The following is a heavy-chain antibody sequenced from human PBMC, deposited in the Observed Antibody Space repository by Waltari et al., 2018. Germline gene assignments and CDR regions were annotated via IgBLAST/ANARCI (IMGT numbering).Heavy chain of an antibody. Sequence: QLQLQESGPGLVTPSEPLSLTCPVSGGSISSSSSYWGWTRPPPGKGLEGMGSIYYSGSTYYNPSLKSRVTISVDTSKNQFSLKLSFVTAADTAVYYCARRLYCTNGVCYGVVDYWGQGTLVTVSS. CDR3: ARRLYCTNGVCYGVVDY. D-gene: IGHD2-8*01. CDR1: GGSISSSSSY. CDR2: IYYSGST. V-gene: IGHV4-39*01. J-gene: IGHJ4*02.